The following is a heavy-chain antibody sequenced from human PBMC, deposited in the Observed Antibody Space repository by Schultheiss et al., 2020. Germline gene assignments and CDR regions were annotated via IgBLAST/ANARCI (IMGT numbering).Heavy chain of an antibody. Sequence: ASVKVSCKASGYTFTGYYMHWVRQAPGQGLEWMGWINPNSGGTNYAQKFQGRVTMTRDTSISTAYMELSRLGSEDTAVYYCARLKEKDYYCYCSMDVWGQGSKMTVSS. CDR1: GYTFTGYY. J-gene: IGHJ6*02. CDR3: ARLKEKDYYCYCSMDV. CDR2: INPNSGGT. V-gene: IGHV1-2*02.